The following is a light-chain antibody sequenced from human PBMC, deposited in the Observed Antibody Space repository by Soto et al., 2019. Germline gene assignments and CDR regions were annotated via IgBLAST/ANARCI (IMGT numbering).Light chain of an antibody. J-gene: IGLJ1*01. Sequence: QSALPQPASVSGSSGQSITISCTGTSSDVGGYNYVSWYQQHTNKAPKLMIFDVSNRPSGVSNRFSGSKSGNTASLSISGLQAEDEADYYCSSYTSSKSYVFGTGTKLTVL. V-gene: IGLV2-14*01. CDR2: DVS. CDR3: SSYTSSKSYV. CDR1: SSDVGGYNY.